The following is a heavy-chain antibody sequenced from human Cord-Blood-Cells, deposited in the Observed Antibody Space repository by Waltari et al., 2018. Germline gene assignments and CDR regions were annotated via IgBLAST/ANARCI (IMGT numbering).Heavy chain of an antibody. D-gene: IGHD6-6*01. V-gene: IGHV3-53*01. Sequence: EVQLVESGGGLIQPGGSLRLSCAASGFTVSSNYMSWVRQAPGKGLEWVSVIDSGGSTYYADSVKGRFTISRDNSKNTLYLQMNSLRAEDTAVYYCARYIAARAFDIWGQGTMVTVSS. CDR2: IDSGGST. CDR3: ARYIAARAFDI. J-gene: IGHJ3*02. CDR1: GFTVSSNY.